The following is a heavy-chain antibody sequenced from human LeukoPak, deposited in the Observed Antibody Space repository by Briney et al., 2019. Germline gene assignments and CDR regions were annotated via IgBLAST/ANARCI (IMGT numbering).Heavy chain of an antibody. D-gene: IGHD1-26*01. CDR3: ARDPYSGNYGNDYYYYMDV. CDR1: GFTFSSYS. J-gene: IGHJ6*03. V-gene: IGHV3-21*01. Sequence: GGSLRLSCAASGFTFSSYSMNWVRQAPGKAMDWVSSITSSGTYIFYADSVKGRFTISRDNAKNSLYLQMDSLGPEDTAVYYCARDPYSGNYGNDYYYYMDVWGKGTTVTISS. CDR2: ITSSGTYI.